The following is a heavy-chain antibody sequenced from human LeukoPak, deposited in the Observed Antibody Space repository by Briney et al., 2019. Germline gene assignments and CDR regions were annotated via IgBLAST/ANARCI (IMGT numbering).Heavy chain of an antibody. CDR2: IYYSGST. Sequence: SQTLSLTCTVSGGSISSGGYYWSWIRQHPGTGLEWIVYIYYSGSTYYNPSLKSRVTISVDTSKSQFSLKLSSVTAADTAVYYCARDCSSTSCYSYYGVDVWGQGTPVTVSS. J-gene: IGHJ6*02. V-gene: IGHV4-31*03. CDR1: GGSISSGGYY. D-gene: IGHD2-2*01. CDR3: ARDCSSTSCYSYYGVDV.